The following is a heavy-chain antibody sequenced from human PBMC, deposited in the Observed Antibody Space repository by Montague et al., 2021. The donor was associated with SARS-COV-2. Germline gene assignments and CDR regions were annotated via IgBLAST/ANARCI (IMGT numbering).Heavy chain of an antibody. V-gene: IGHV4-34*01. CDR3: VVVPLGPRGRGFDY. CDR1: GGSFSGYY. Sequence: SETLSLTCAVYGGSFSGYYWNWIRQPPGKGLEWIGEINYSGSTNYNPSLKSRVTISVDTSKNQFSLKLSSVTAADTAVYYCVVVPLGPRGRGFDYWGQGTLVTVSS. CDR2: INYSGST. J-gene: IGHJ4*02. D-gene: IGHD2-15*01.